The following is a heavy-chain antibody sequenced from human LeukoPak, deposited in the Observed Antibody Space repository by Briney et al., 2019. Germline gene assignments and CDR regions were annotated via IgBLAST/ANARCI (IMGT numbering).Heavy chain of an antibody. Sequence: PGGSLRLSCVASGFTFSNFAMTWVRQAPGEGLEWVSTIGGGGDGTYYADSVKGRFTISRDESKNTLYLQMNSLRAEDTAIYYCAKDLARGFCGGSCYPFDYWGQGTLVTVSS. D-gene: IGHD2-15*01. CDR3: AKDLARGFCGGSCYPFDY. J-gene: IGHJ4*02. CDR1: GFTFSNFA. V-gene: IGHV3-23*01. CDR2: IGGGGDGT.